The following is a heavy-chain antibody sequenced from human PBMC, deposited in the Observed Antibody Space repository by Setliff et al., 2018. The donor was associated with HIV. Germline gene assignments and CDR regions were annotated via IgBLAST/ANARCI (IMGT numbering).Heavy chain of an antibody. J-gene: IGHJ3*02. D-gene: IGHD3-22*01. CDR3: AITSRGYSLQRGGAFDI. Sequence: ASVKVSCKGSGDTFTTYVVSWVRQAPGQGLEWMGGRSPIFSTTNYAQEFQGRVTITTDESTSRAYMELSSLRSEDTAVYYCAITSRGYSLQRGGAFDIWG. V-gene: IGHV1-69*05. CDR1: GDTFTTYV. CDR2: RSPIFSTT.